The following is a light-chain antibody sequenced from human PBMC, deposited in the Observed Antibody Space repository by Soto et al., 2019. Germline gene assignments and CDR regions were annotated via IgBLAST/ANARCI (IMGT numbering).Light chain of an antibody. CDR2: GAS. CDR3: QQYGSSPWT. Sequence: EIVLTQSPGTLSFSPGDRATLSCRASQSVSSSYLAWYQQKPGQAPRLLIYGASSRATGIPDRFSGSGSGTDFTLTISRLEPEDFAMYYCQQYGSSPWTIGQGTKVEIK. CDR1: QSVSSSY. V-gene: IGKV3-20*01. J-gene: IGKJ1*01.